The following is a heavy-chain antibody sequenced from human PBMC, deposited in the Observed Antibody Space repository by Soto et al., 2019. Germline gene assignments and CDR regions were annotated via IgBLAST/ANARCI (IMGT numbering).Heavy chain of an antibody. Sequence: GGSLRLSCAASGFTFSNAWMSWVRQAPGKGLEWVGRIKSKTDGGTTDYAAPVKGRFTISRDDSKNTLYLQMNSLKTEDTAVYYCTTGSKGLRLGELSYFDYWGQGTLVTVSS. D-gene: IGHD3-16*02. CDR1: GFTFSNAW. V-gene: IGHV3-15*01. CDR3: TTGSKGLRLGELSYFDY. J-gene: IGHJ4*02. CDR2: IKSKTDGGTT.